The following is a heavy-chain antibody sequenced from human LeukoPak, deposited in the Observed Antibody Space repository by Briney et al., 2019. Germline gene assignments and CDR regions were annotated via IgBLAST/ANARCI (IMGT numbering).Heavy chain of an antibody. CDR1: GFTFSSYA. J-gene: IGHJ4*02. CDR3: TRDRPTGASRVFVVQ. D-gene: IGHD3-3*01. Sequence: GGSLRLSCAACGFTFSSYAMTWVRQAPGKGLEWVSSMSSGSRYIYYADPVRGRFTISRDNAKNSLYLLMNSLRAEDTAVYYCTRDRPTGASRVFVVQWGQGTLVTVSS. V-gene: IGHV3-21*01. CDR2: MSSGSRYI.